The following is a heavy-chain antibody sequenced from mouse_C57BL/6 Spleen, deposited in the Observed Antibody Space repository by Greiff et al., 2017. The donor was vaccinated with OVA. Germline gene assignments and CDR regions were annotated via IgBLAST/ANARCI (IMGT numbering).Heavy chain of an antibody. Sequence: EVHLVESEGGLVQPGSSMKLSCTASGFTFSDYYMAWVRQVPEKGLEWVANINYDGSSTYYLDSLKSRFIISRDNAKNILYLQMSSLKSEDTATYYCARDGHYYGSSYDYAMDYWGQGTSVTVSS. CDR3: ARDGHYYGSSYDYAMDY. V-gene: IGHV5-16*01. CDR1: GFTFSDYY. J-gene: IGHJ4*01. D-gene: IGHD1-1*01. CDR2: INYDGSST.